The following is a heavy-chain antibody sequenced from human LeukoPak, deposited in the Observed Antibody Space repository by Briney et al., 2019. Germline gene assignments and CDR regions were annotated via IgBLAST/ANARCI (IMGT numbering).Heavy chain of an antibody. CDR3: AREIYYYDSSGYTYYFDY. D-gene: IGHD3-22*01. V-gene: IGHV3-48*02. CDR1: GFSFSDSV. J-gene: IGHJ4*02. CDR2: ISSSSSTI. Sequence: GVSLRLSCVASGFSFSDSVIHWVRQAPGKGLEWVSYISSSSSTIYYADSVKGRFTISRDNAKNSLYLLMNSLRDEDTAVYYFAREIYYYDSSGYTYYFDYWGQGALVTVSS.